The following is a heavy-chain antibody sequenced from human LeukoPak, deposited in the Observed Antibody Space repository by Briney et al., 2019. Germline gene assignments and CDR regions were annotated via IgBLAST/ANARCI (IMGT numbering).Heavy chain of an antibody. J-gene: IGHJ4*02. V-gene: IGHV3-9*01. Sequence: GRSLRLSCAASGFTFDDYAMHWVRHAPGKGLEWVSGISWNSGSIGYADSVKGRFTISRDNAKNSLYLQMNSLRAGDTALYYCAKSRDLDYWGQGTPVTVSS. D-gene: IGHD2-21*01. CDR3: AKSRDLDY. CDR1: GFTFDDYA. CDR2: ISWNSGSI.